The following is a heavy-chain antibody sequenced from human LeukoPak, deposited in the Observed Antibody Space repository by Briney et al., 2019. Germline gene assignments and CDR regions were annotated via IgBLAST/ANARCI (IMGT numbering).Heavy chain of an antibody. V-gene: IGHV3-7*04. J-gene: IGHJ4*02. D-gene: IGHD6-19*01. CDR1: GFTFSSYG. CDR2: IKEDGSEK. Sequence: GGSLRLSCAASGFTFSSYGMSWVRQAPGKGLEWVANIKEDGSEKYYVDSVKGRFTISRDNAKNSLYLQMNSLGVEDTAVYHCARARLAVSGNYFENWGQGTLVTVSS. CDR3: ARARLAVSGNYFEN.